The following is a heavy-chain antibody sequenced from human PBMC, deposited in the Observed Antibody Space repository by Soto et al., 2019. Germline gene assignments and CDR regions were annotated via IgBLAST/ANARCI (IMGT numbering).Heavy chain of an antibody. J-gene: IGHJ3*01. V-gene: IGHV3-48*03. Sequence: PGGSLRLSCTASGFSSSNYEMNWIRQAPGKGLEWVSHISTTGTSPYYADSVRGRFTVSRDTANNSIYLQMNSLKVEDTALYYCARDGHRGPSDAFDVWGQGTMVTVSS. CDR2: ISTTGTSP. CDR1: GFSSSNYE. CDR3: ARDGHRGPSDAFDV. D-gene: IGHD3-10*01.